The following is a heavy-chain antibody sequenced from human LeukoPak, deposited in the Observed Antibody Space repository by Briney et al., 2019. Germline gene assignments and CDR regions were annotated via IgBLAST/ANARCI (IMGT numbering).Heavy chain of an antibody. D-gene: IGHD5-18*01. CDR1: GFTFSDYY. CDR3: ARDISELWLNYGMDV. V-gene: IGHV3-11*04. Sequence: PGGSLRLSCAASGFTFSDYYMSWIRQAPGKGLEWVSYISSSGSTIYCADSVKGRFTISRDNAKNSLYLQMNSLRAEDTAVYYCARDISELWLNYGMDVWGQGTTVTVSS. CDR2: ISSSGSTI. J-gene: IGHJ6*02.